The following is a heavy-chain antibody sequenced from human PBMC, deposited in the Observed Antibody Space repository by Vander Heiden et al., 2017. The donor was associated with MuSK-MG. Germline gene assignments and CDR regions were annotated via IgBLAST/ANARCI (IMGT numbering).Heavy chain of an antibody. D-gene: IGHD4-4*01. CDR2: IFWNDDK. Sequence: QITLKESGLTLVKPTQTLTLTCSSSGFSLSTSGVGVGWIRQPPGKALEWLALIFWNDDKRYRSSLKSRLTITKDTSKNQVVLTMTNMDPVDTATYYCAHRRTTIVSDVFDIWAKGQWSPSLQ. CDR3: AHRRTTIVSDVFDI. V-gene: IGHV2-5*01. J-gene: IGHJ3*02. CDR1: GFSLSTSGVG.